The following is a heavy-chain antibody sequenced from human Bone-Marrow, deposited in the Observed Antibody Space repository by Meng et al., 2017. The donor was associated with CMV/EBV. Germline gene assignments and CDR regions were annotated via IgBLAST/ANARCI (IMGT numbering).Heavy chain of an antibody. D-gene: IGHD5-18*01. V-gene: IGHV3-74*01. J-gene: IGHJ4*02. CDR1: GFTFSGYW. CDR3: ARGLWLFDY. Sequence: ETLSLTCAASGFTFSGYWMHWVRQAAGKGLVWVSRIYSDATTAAYADSVKGRFTISRDNVRGTLYLQMNNLRAEDTAVYYCARGLWLFDYWGQGTLVTVSS. CDR2: IYSDATTA.